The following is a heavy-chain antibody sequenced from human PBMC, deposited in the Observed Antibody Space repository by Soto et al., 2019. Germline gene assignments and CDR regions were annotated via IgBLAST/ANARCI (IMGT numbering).Heavy chain of an antibody. CDR1: GYTFTSYY. D-gene: IGHD2-2*01. V-gene: IGHV1-46*01. CDR2: INPSGGST. CDR3: ARKEDYCSSTSCYGYYYGMDV. J-gene: IGHJ6*02. Sequence: ASVKVSCKASGYTFTSYYMHWVRQAPGQGLEWMGIINPSGGSTSYAQKFQGRVTMTRDTSTNTVYMELSSLRSEDTAVYYCARKEDYCSSTSCYGYYYGMDVWGQGTTVTVSS.